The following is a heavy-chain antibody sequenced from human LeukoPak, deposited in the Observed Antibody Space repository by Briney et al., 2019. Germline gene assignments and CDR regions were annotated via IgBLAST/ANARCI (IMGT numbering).Heavy chain of an antibody. J-gene: IGHJ6*03. CDR3: ARDVGSGSYAYYYYYYMDV. D-gene: IGHD1-26*01. Sequence: PGGSLRLSCVVSGFTFSSYAMSWVRQAPEKGLEWVSSISGSGGSTYYADSVKGRFTISRDNTKNTLYLQMNSLRAEDTAVYYCARDVGSGSYAYYYYYYMDVWGKGTTVTVSS. V-gene: IGHV3-23*01. CDR1: GFTFSSYA. CDR2: ISGSGGST.